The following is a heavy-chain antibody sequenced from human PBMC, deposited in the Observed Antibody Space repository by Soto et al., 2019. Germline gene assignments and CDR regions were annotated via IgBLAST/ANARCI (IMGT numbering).Heavy chain of an antibody. D-gene: IGHD3-16*02. J-gene: IGHJ1*01. CDR3: ATDLARGPIVTAEYFQH. CDR2: FDPEDGET. CDR1: GYTLTELS. Sequence: ASVKVSFEVSGYTLTELSMHWVRQSRGKGLEWMGGFDPEDGETIYAQKFQGRVTMTEDTSTDTAYMELSSLRSEDTAVYYCATDLARGPIVTAEYFQHWGQGTLVTVSS. V-gene: IGHV1-24*01.